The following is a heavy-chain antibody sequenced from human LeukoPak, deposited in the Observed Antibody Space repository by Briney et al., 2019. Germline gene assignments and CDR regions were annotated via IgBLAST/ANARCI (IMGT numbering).Heavy chain of an antibody. Sequence: PGGSLRLSCAASGFTFSSYAMSWVRQAPGKGLEWVSAISGSGGSTYYADSVKGRFTISRDNSKNSLYLQMNSLRAEDTAVYYCASTESRGSYLLFPFDYWGQGTLVTVSS. CDR1: GFTFSSYA. D-gene: IGHD1-26*01. J-gene: IGHJ4*02. CDR2: ISGSGGST. V-gene: IGHV3-23*01. CDR3: ASTESRGSYLLFPFDY.